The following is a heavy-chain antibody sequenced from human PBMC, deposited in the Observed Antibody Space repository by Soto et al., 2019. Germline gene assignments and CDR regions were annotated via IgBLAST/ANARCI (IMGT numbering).Heavy chain of an antibody. D-gene: IGHD2-15*01. J-gene: IGHJ6*02. V-gene: IGHV1-69*01. CDR1: GGTFSSYA. Sequence: QVQLVQSGAEVKKPGSSVKVSCKASGGTFSSYAVSWVRQAPGPGLEWMGGIIPIFGTVIYAQQFQGRVTITADESTMTAYMELRSLRFEDTAVYYCARDSHPPALSGDIMRWDVWGQGTTVTVSS. CDR2: IIPIFGTV. CDR3: ARDSHPPALSGDIMRWDV.